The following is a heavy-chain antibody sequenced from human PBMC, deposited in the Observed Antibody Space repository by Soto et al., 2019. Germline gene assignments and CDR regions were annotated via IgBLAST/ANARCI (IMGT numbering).Heavy chain of an antibody. J-gene: IGHJ4*02. Sequence: SETLSLTCTVSGGSISSYYWSWIRQPPGKGLEWIGYIYYSGSTNYNPSLKSRVTISVDTSKNQFSLKLSSVTAADTAVYYCARSRTYDNTGFYEFDYWGQGTLVTVSS. CDR1: GGSISSYY. CDR3: ARSRTYDNTGFYEFDY. CDR2: IYYSGST. V-gene: IGHV4-59*01. D-gene: IGHD3-22*01.